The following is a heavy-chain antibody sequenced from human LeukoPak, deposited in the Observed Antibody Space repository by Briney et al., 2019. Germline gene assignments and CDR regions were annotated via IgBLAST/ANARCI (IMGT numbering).Heavy chain of an antibody. V-gene: IGHV3-30*03. CDR2: IFYDGTIQ. D-gene: IGHD3-22*01. CDR3: ARDPRGPAGYDSPARDTFDY. J-gene: IGHJ4*02. CDR1: GFTFTHYA. Sequence: PGGSLRLSCAASGFTFTHYAMHWVRQTPGKGLEGVAVIFYDGTIQYYSDSVRGRLIVSRDNPKNTLYLQMNSLRAEDTAVYYCARDPRGPAGYDSPARDTFDYWGQGTLVTVSS.